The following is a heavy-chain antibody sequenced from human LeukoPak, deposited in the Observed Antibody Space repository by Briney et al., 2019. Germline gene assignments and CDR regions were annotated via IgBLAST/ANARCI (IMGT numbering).Heavy chain of an antibody. V-gene: IGHV3-11*01. CDR1: GFTFSDYY. CDR3: ASQASGWYQY. D-gene: IGHD6-19*01. J-gene: IGHJ4*02. Sequence: PGGSLRLSCVASGFTFSDYYMSWIRPAPGRWLEWVSCISSSGSTIYYADSVKGRFTISRDNAKNSLYLQMNSLRAEDTAVYYCASQASGWYQYWGQGTLVTVSS. CDR2: ISSSGSTI.